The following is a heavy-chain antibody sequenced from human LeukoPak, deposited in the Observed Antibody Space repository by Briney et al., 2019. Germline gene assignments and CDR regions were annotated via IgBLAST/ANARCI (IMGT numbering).Heavy chain of an antibody. CDR1: GYTFTTYW. CDR2: IYPGDSDT. D-gene: IGHD6-19*01. Sequence: GESLKISCKGSGYTFTTYWIGWVRQMPGKGLEWMGIIYPGDSDTRYSPSFQGQVTISADKSISTAYLQWNSLKASDTAIYFCARRSAWYSDAFDIWGQGTMVTVSS. CDR3: ARRSAWYSDAFDI. V-gene: IGHV5-51*01. J-gene: IGHJ3*02.